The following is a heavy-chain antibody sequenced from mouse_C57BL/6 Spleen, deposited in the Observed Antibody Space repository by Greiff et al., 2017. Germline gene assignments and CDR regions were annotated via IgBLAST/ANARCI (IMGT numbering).Heavy chain of an antibody. CDR1: GYTFTSYG. D-gene: IGHD1-1*01. CDR2: IYPRSGNT. V-gene: IGHV1-81*01. Sequence: VQLQQSGAELARPGASVKPSCKASGYTFTSYGISWVKQRTGQGLEWIGEIYPRSGNTYYNEKFKGKATLTADKSSSTAYMELRSLTSEDSAVYFCARPDYGSSPHYYAMDYWGQGTSVTVSS. J-gene: IGHJ4*01. CDR3: ARPDYGSSPHYYAMDY.